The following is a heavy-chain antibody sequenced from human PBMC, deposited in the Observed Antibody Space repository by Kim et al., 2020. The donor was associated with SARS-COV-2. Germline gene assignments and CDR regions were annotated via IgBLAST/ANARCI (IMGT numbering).Heavy chain of an antibody. D-gene: IGHD6-13*01. CDR3: ARWRAGTVCGYAGPDYYYGMDV. J-gene: IGHJ6*02. CDR1: GFTFSSYA. Sequence: GGSLRLSCAASGFTFSSYAMHWVRQAPGKGLEWVAVISYDGSNKYYADSVKGRFTISRDNSKNTLYLQMNSLRAEDTAVYYCARWRAGTVCGYAGPDYYYGMDVWGQGTTVTVSS. CDR2: ISYDGSNK. V-gene: IGHV3-30-3*01.